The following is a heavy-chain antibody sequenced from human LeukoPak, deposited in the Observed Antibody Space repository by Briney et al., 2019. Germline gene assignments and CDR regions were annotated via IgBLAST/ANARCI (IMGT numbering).Heavy chain of an antibody. CDR1: GYTFTSYD. Sequence: ASVKVSCKASGYTFTSYDINWVRQAAGQGLEWLGWMNPNSGNTGYAQQFQGRVTMTRNTSISTAYMELNSLKSEDTAVYYCARAHCTGGFCPALYWGQGTLVTVSS. D-gene: IGHD2-8*02. J-gene: IGHJ4*02. V-gene: IGHV1-8*02. CDR3: ARAHCTGGFCPALY. CDR2: MNPNSGNT.